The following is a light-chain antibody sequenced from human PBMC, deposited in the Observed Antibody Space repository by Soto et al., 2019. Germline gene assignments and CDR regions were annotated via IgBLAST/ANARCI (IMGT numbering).Light chain of an antibody. CDR1: QNIGGW. V-gene: IGKV1-5*03. J-gene: IGKJ4*01. Sequence: DIQMTQSPSTLSASVGARVTITCRASQNIGGWLAWYQQKPGKAPNLLIHKTSTLQGGVPLRFSSTGSGTEFTLPISILQPDDSAAYYCQHSRDYPFSFGGGNKVEIK. CDR3: QHSRDYPFS. CDR2: KTS.